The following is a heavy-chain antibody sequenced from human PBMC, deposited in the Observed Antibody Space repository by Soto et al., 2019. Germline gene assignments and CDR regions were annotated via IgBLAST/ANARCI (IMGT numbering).Heavy chain of an antibody. D-gene: IGHD2-15*01. CDR1: GGSISSYY. V-gene: IGHV4-59*01. Sequence: SETLSLTCTVSGGSISSYYWSWIRQPPGKGLEWIGYIYYSGSTNYNPSLKSRVPISVDTSKNQFSLKLSSVTAADTAVYYCARVPTYCSGGSCYSWEYFQHWGQGTLVTVSS. CDR2: IYYSGST. CDR3: ARVPTYCSGGSCYSWEYFQH. J-gene: IGHJ1*01.